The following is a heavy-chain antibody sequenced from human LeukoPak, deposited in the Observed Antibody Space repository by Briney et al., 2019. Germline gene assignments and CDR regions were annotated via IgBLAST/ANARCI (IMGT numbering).Heavy chain of an antibody. Sequence: PGGSLRRSCAASGLTVSSNYMSWVRQAPGKGLEWVSIIYAGGNTYYADSVKGRFTISRDNSKNTLYLQMNSLRAEDTAVYYCARAMWLVGRPKFFDYWGQGTLVTVSS. J-gene: IGHJ4*02. CDR3: ARAMWLVGRPKFFDY. V-gene: IGHV3-53*01. CDR2: IYAGGNT. D-gene: IGHD3-22*01. CDR1: GLTVSSNY.